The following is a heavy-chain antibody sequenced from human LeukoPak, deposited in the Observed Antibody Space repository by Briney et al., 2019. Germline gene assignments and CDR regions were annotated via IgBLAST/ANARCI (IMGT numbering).Heavy chain of an antibody. Sequence: PSETLSLTCTVSGGSISSSSYYWSWIRQPPGKGLEWIGYIYYSGSTNYNPSLKSRVTISVDTSKNQFSLKLSSVTAADTAVYYCARSIAAAGPNYYYGMDVWGQGTTVTVSS. D-gene: IGHD6-13*01. V-gene: IGHV4-61*01. CDR1: GGSISSSSYY. CDR2: IYYSGST. CDR3: ARSIAAAGPNYYYGMDV. J-gene: IGHJ6*02.